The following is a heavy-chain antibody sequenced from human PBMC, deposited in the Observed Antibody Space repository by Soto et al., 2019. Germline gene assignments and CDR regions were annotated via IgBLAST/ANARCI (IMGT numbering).Heavy chain of an antibody. D-gene: IGHD6-13*01. J-gene: IGHJ4*02. CDR2: ISYDGSNK. Sequence: QVQLVESGGGVVQPGRSLRLSCAASGFTFSSYGMHWVRQAPGKGLEWVAVISYDGSNKYYADSVKGRFTITRDNSKNTLYLQMTSLRGDDMAVYYCAIIPSSRETIAAAGNFDYWGQGTLVTVSS. V-gene: IGHV3-30*03. CDR3: AIIPSSRETIAAAGNFDY. CDR1: GFTFSSYG.